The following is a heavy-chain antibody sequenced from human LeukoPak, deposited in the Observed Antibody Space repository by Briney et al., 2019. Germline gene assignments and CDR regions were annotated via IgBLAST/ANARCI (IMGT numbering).Heavy chain of an antibody. Sequence: SETISCTCSVSGDSISRYYWTWIRQPPGKGLEWIGYISHTDGSKYDPSLRSRVFMSLDTSNNRLSLTLSSVTAADTATYYCARTPTVYLDAWGQGTLATVSS. D-gene: IGHD1-26*01. CDR2: ISHTDGS. J-gene: IGHJ4*01. V-gene: IGHV4-59*01. CDR1: GDSISRYY. CDR3: ARTPTVYLDA.